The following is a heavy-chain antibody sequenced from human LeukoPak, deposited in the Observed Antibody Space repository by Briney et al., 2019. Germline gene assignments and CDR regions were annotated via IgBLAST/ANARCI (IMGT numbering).Heavy chain of an antibody. CDR2: IYYSGST. CDR3: SLWSGSYFTHFDY. Sequence: SETLPLTCTVSGGSISSSSYYWGWIRQPPGKGLEWIGSIYYSGSTYYNPSLKSRVTISVDTSKNQFSLKLSSVTAADTAVYYCSLWSGSYFTHFDYWGQGTLVTVSS. D-gene: IGHD1-26*01. V-gene: IGHV4-39*07. J-gene: IGHJ4*02. CDR1: GGSISSSSYY.